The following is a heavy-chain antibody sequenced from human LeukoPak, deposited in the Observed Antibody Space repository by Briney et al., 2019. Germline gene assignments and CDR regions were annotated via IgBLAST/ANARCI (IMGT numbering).Heavy chain of an antibody. V-gene: IGHV1-69*13. Sequence: SVKVSCKASGGTFSSYAISWVRQAPGQGLEWMGGIIPIFGTANYAQKFQGRVTITADESTSTAYMELSSLRSEDTAVYYCARYRGTWEDAGVFDYWGQGTLVTVSS. J-gene: IGHJ4*02. D-gene: IGHD1-26*01. CDR2: IIPIFGTA. CDR3: ARYRGTWEDAGVFDY. CDR1: GGTFSSYA.